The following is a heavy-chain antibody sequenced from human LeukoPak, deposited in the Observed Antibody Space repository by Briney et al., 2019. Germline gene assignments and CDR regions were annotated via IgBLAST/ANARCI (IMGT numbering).Heavy chain of an antibody. V-gene: IGHV3-33*01. D-gene: IGHD5-24*01. CDR1: GFTFSSYG. CDR3: ARDHVEMATIGLFDY. J-gene: IGHJ4*02. CDR2: IWYDGSNK. Sequence: GGSLRLSCAASGFTFSSYGMHWVRQAPGKGLEWAAVIWYDGSNKYYADSVKGRLTISRDNSKNTLYLQMNSLRAEDTAVYYCARDHVEMATIGLFDYWGQGTLVTVSS.